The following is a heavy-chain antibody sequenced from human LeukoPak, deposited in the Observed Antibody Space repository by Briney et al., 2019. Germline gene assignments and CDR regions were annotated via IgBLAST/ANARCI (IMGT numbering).Heavy chain of an antibody. CDR3: AKVLTAADYYYYGMDV. D-gene: IGHD6-13*01. V-gene: IGHV3-9*01. CDR2: ITWNGGTL. Sequence: GGSLRLSCAASGFTFDDYAMHWVRQVPGKGLEWVSGITWNGGTLGYADSVKGRFTISRDNAKNSLYLQMNSLRGEDTALYYCAKVLTAADYYYYGMDVWGQGTTVTVSS. CDR1: GFTFDDYA. J-gene: IGHJ6*02.